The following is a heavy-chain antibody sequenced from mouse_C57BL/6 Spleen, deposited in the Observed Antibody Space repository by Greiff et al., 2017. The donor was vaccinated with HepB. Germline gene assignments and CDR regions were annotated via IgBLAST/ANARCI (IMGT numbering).Heavy chain of an antibody. V-gene: IGHV5-17*01. Sequence: DVKLVESGGGLVKPGGSLKLSCAASGFTFSDYGMHWVRQAPEKGLEWVAYISSGSSTIYYADTVKGRFTISRDNAKNTLFLQMTSLRSEDTAMYYCARRDYDLYAMDYWGQGTSVTVSS. CDR2: ISSGSSTI. CDR3: ARRDYDLYAMDY. D-gene: IGHD2-4*01. CDR1: GFTFSDYG. J-gene: IGHJ4*01.